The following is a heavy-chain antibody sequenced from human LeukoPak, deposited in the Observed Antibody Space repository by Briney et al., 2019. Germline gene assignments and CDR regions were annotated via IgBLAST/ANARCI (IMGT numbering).Heavy chain of an antibody. CDR2: ISGSGGIT. Sequence: GGTLSLSCAASGLTFSSYGMSWIRQTPRKGLEGVSLISGSGGITTYADSVKGRFTISTDSSTNTLYLQMNSLGTEDTAVYYCAKGAVAVLGHGFDIWGQGTLVTVSS. V-gene: IGHV3-23*01. D-gene: IGHD6-19*01. CDR1: GLTFSSYG. J-gene: IGHJ3*02. CDR3: AKGAVAVLGHGFDI.